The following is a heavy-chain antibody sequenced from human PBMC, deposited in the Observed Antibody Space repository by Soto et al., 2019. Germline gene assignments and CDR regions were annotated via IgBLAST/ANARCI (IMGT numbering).Heavy chain of an antibody. D-gene: IGHD3-10*01. V-gene: IGHV3-23*01. J-gene: IGHJ4*02. CDR1: GFSFNSNA. CDR2: ISGSGGVT. Sequence: GGSLRLSCTASGFSFNSNAMSWVRQAPGKGLEWVSVISGSGGVTFYADSVKGRFTTSRDNAKNSLYLQMNSLRAEDTAVYYCAREKWLYGSGPRPSNYFDYWGQGTLVTVSS. CDR3: AREKWLYGSGPRPSNYFDY.